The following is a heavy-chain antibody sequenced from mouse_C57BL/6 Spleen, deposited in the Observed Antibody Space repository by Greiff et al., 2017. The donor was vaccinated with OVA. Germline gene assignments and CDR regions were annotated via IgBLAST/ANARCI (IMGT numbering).Heavy chain of an antibody. CDR3: ARGGYGSSYPWFAY. CDR2: ISDGGSYT. J-gene: IGHJ3*01. D-gene: IGHD1-1*01. V-gene: IGHV5-4*03. Sequence: EVKVVESGGGLVKPGGSLKLSCAASGFTFSSYAMSWVRQTPEKRLEWVATISDGGSYTYYPDNVKGRFTISRDNAKNNLYLQMSHLKSEDTARYYCARGGYGSSYPWFAYWGQGTLVTVSA. CDR1: GFTFSSYA.